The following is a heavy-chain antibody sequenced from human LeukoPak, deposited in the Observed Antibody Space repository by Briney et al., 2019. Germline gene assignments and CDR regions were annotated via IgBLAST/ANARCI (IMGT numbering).Heavy chain of an antibody. V-gene: IGHV3-20*04. CDR2: INWNGGIV. J-gene: IGHJ4*02. CDR1: GFTFDEYG. D-gene: IGHD3-16*01. CDR3: AREWSDSGYGMDY. Sequence: GSLRLSCAASGFTFDEYGMSWVRQAPGKGLEWVSGINWNGGIVGYAESLKGRFTISRDNAKNSLYLQMNSLRAEDTALYYCAREWSDSGYGMDYWGQGTLVTVSS.